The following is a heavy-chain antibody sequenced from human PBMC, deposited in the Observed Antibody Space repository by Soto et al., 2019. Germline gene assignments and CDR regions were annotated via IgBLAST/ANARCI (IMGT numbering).Heavy chain of an antibody. CDR2: TYYRSKWYN. V-gene: IGHV6-1*01. D-gene: IGHD2-15*01. CDR1: GDSVSSNSAA. J-gene: IGHJ4*02. Sequence: SQTLSLTCAISGDSVSSNSAAWNWIRRSPSRGLEWLGRTYYRSKWYNDYAVSVKSRITINPDTSKNQFSLQLNSVTPEDTAVYYCARDGTFRRALLSAFDYWGQGTLVTVSS. CDR3: ARDGTFRRALLSAFDY.